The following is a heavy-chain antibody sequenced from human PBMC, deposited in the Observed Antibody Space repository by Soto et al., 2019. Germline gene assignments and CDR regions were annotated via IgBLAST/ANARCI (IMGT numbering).Heavy chain of an antibody. V-gene: IGHV5-51*01. D-gene: IGHD2-2*01. J-gene: IGHJ6*02. CDR2: IYPGDSDT. CDR1: GYSFTSFW. Sequence: GESLKISCKGSGYSFTSFWIVWVRQMPGKGLEWMGTIYPGDSDTRYSPSFQGQVTISADKSISTAYLQWNSLKASDTAMYFYARNKGYCSSTSCYGMDVWGQGAAVTVSS. CDR3: ARNKGYCSSTSCYGMDV.